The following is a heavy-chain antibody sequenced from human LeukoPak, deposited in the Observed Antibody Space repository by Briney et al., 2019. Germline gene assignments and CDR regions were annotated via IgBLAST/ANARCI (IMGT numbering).Heavy chain of an antibody. CDR1: GGSISSYY. CDR3: ARAEKSAAAPGGGFVYFDY. J-gene: IGHJ4*02. V-gene: IGHV4-4*07. Sequence: SETLSLTCTVSGGSISSYYWSWIRQPAGKGLEWIGRIYTSGSTTYNPSLKSRVTMSVDTSKNQFSLKLSSVAAADTAVYYCARAEKSAAAPGGGFVYFDYWGQGTLVTVSS. CDR2: IYTSGST. D-gene: IGHD6-13*01.